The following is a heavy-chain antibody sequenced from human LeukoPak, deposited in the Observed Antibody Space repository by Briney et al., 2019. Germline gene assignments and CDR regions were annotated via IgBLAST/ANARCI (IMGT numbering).Heavy chain of an antibody. CDR3: ARSRGLDLQYYYYMDV. Sequence: GGSLRLSCAASRYTFSSYAMHWVRQAPGKGLEYVSTITSNGGRTYYANSVKGRFTISRDNSKSTLYLHMGSLRPEDMGAYFCARSRGLDLQYYYYMDVWGKGTTVTVSS. CDR1: RYTFSSYA. CDR2: ITSNGGRT. V-gene: IGHV3-64*01. D-gene: IGHD3-10*01. J-gene: IGHJ6*03.